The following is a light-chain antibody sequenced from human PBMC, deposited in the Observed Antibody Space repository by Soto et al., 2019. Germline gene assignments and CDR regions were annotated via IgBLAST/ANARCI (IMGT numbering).Light chain of an antibody. V-gene: IGKV3-15*01. CDR3: QQYNNGGT. Sequence: DIVMTQSPATLSVSPGERASLSCRPSQSVSSNLAWYQQRPGQAPRLLIYGASTRATGIPARFSGSGSGTEFTLTISSLQSEDFAVYYCQQYNNGGTFGQGTKVDIK. CDR1: QSVSSN. CDR2: GAS. J-gene: IGKJ1*01.